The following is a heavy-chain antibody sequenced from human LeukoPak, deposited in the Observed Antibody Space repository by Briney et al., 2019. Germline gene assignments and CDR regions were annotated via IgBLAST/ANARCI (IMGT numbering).Heavy chain of an antibody. Sequence: GGSLRLSCAASGFIFSDYSLNWVRQAPGKGLQWVSSVSNSSTYIYYADSVKGRFTISRDNAKNSLYLQMNSLRAEDTAVYYCVRRKTGTYHYDFWGQGTLVTVSS. J-gene: IGHJ4*02. V-gene: IGHV3-21*06. CDR2: VSNSSTYI. CDR1: GFIFSDYS. CDR3: VRRKTGTYHYDF. D-gene: IGHD1-26*01.